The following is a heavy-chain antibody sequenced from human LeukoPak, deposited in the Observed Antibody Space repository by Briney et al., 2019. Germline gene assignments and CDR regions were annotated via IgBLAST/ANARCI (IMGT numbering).Heavy chain of an antibody. J-gene: IGHJ4*02. CDR3: ARGLYYYDSSGYAYYFDY. V-gene: IGHV1-46*01. D-gene: IGHD3-22*01. CDR2: INPSGGST. Sequence: ASVKVSCKASGYTFTSYYMHWVRQAPGQGLEWMGIINPSGGSTSYAQKFQGRVTMTRDTSTSTVYMELSSLRSEDTAVYYCARGLYYYDSSGYAYYFDYWGQGTLATVSS. CDR1: GYTFTSYY.